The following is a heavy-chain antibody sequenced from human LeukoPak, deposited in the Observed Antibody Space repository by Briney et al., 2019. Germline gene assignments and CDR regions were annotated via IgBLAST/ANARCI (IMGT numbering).Heavy chain of an antibody. J-gene: IGHJ4*02. D-gene: IGHD4-17*01. CDR3: AKGGASVTRYVDY. V-gene: IGHV3-30*04. CDR2: ISYDGSNK. CDR1: GFTFSSYA. Sequence: GGSLRLSCAASGFTFSSYAMHWVRQAPGKGLEWVAVISYDGSNKYYADSVKGRITISRDNSKNTLYLQMNSLRPEDTAVYYCAKGGASVTRYVDYWGQGTLVTVSS.